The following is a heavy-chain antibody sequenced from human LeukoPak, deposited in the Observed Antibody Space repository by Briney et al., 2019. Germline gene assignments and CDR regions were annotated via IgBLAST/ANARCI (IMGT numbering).Heavy chain of an antibody. Sequence: PSETLSLTCTVSGGSISSSSYYWGWIRQPPGKGLEWIGSIYYSGSTYYNPSLKSRVTMSVDTSKNQFSLKLSSVTAADTAVYYCARDLRRDGYNGGVWFDPWGQGTLVTVSS. J-gene: IGHJ5*02. CDR1: GGSISSSSYY. CDR2: IYYSGST. D-gene: IGHD5-24*01. CDR3: ARDLRRDGYNGGVWFDP. V-gene: IGHV4-39*07.